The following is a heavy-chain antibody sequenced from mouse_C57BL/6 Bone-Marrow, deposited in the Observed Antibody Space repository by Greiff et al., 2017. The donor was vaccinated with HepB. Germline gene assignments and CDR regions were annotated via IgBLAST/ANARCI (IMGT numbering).Heavy chain of an antibody. J-gene: IGHJ1*03. Sequence: QVQLQQPGAELVMPGASVKLSCKASGYTFTSYWMHWVKQRPGQGLEWIGEIDPSDSYTNYNQKFKGKSTLTVDKSSSTAYMQLSSLTSEDSAVYYCARGGTRYGSCWYFDVWGTGTTVTVSS. V-gene: IGHV1-69*01. CDR2: IDPSDSYT. CDR3: ARGGTRYGSCWYFDV. CDR1: GYTFTSYW. D-gene: IGHD1-1*01.